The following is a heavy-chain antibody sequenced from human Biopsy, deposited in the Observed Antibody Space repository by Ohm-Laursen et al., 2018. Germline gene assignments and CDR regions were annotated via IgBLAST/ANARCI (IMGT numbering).Heavy chain of an antibody. V-gene: IGHV4-34*01. Sequence: GTLSLTCTVSGGSMSDHYWSWLRQTPGKGLEWIGEVSHRGSTNYSPSLKSRVTISVDTSKNQFSLNLNSVTAADTAVYFCARDSRGGHLNTTLITGKNLDSWGQGILVTVSS. CDR2: VSHRGST. J-gene: IGHJ4*02. CDR3: ARDSRGGHLNTTLITGKNLDS. D-gene: IGHD3-16*01. CDR1: GGSMSDHY.